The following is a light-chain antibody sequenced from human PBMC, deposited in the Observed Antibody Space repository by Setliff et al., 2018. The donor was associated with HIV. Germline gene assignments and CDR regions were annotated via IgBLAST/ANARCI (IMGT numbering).Light chain of an antibody. V-gene: IGLV2-14*01. CDR2: EVN. CDR1: SSDVGGYDY. Sequence: QSALTQPASVSGSPGQSITISCTGTSSDVGGYDYVSWYQLHPGKTPKLMIFEVNNRPSGVSYRFSGSKSGNTASLTISGLQAEDEGDYYCSSYTASSTYVFGTGTKVTVL. CDR3: SSYTASSTYV. J-gene: IGLJ1*01.